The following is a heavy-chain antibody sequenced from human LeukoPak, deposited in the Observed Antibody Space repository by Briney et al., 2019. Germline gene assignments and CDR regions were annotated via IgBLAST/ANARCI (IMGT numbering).Heavy chain of an antibody. J-gene: IGHJ4*02. D-gene: IGHD4-11*01. CDR2: IYSGGST. V-gene: IGHV3-53*01. CDR1: GFTVSSNY. CDR3: AKDAQRGFDYSNSLEY. Sequence: GGSLRLSCAASGFTVSSNYMSWVRQAPGKRLEWVSVIYSGGSTYYADSVKGRFTISRDNSKNTLYLQMNSLRAEDTAVYYCAKDAQRGFDYSNSLEYWGQGTLVTVSS.